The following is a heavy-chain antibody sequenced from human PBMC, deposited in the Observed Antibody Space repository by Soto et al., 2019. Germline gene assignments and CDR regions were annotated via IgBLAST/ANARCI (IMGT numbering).Heavy chain of an antibody. D-gene: IGHD3-3*01. CDR2: IKQDGSEK. CDR1: GFTFSSYW. Sequence: GGSLRLSCAASGFTFSSYWMSWVRQAPGKGLEWVANIKQDGSEKYYVDSVKGRFTISRDNAKNSLYLQMNSLRAEDTAVYYCARFYDFWSGYQNYGMDVWGQGTTFTV. CDR3: ARFYDFWSGYQNYGMDV. J-gene: IGHJ6*02. V-gene: IGHV3-7*05.